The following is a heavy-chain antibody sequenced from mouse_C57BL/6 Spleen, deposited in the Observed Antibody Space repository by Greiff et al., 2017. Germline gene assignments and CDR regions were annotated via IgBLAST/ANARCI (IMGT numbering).Heavy chain of an antibody. CDR3: TRSYYGRGDYYYAMDY. V-gene: IGHV1-15*01. CDR1: GYTFTDYE. CDR2: IDPETGGT. D-gene: IGHD1-1*01. J-gene: IGHJ4*01. Sequence: VQLQQSGAELVRPGASVTLSCKASGYTFTDYEMHWVKQTPVHGLEWIGAIDPETGGTAYNQKFKGKAILTADKSSSTAYMELRSLTSEDSAVYYCTRSYYGRGDYYYAMDYWGQGTSVTVSS.